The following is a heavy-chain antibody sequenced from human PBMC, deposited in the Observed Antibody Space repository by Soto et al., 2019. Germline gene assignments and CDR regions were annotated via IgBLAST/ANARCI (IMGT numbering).Heavy chain of an antibody. Sequence: KTSETLSLTCTVSGGSISSSSYYWGWIRQPPGKGLEWIGSIYYSGSTYYNPSLKSRVTISVDTSKNQFSLKLSSVTAADTAVYYCSHPTEYYYYGMDVWGQGTTVTVSS. V-gene: IGHV4-39*01. J-gene: IGHJ6*02. CDR3: SHPTEYYYYGMDV. CDR1: GGSISSSSYY. CDR2: IYYSGST.